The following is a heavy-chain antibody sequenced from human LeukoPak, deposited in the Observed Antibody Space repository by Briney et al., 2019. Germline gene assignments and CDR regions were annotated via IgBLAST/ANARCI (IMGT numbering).Heavy chain of an antibody. D-gene: IGHD6-19*01. CDR3: AKERWLATFTFDY. Sequence: QTGGPLRLSCAASGFTFSSYAMSWVRQAPGKGLEWVSAISGSGGSTYYADSVKGRFTISRDNSKNTLYLQMNSLRAEDTAVYYCAKERWLATFTFDYWGQGTLVTVSS. J-gene: IGHJ4*02. CDR1: GFTFSSYA. V-gene: IGHV3-23*01. CDR2: ISGSGGST.